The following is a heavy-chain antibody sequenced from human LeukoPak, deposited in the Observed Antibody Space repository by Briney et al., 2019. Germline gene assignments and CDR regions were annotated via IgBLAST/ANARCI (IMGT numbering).Heavy chain of an antibody. D-gene: IGHD1-1*01. V-gene: IGHV4-34*01. CDR1: GGSFSGYY. J-gene: IGHJ5*02. CDR2: INHSGST. Sequence: SETLSLTCAVYGGSFSGYYWSWIRQPPGKGLEWIGEINHSGSTNYNPSLKSRVTISVDTSKNQFSLKLSSVTAADTAVYYCARRTGPPGWFDPWGQGTLVTVSS. CDR3: ARRTGPPGWFDP.